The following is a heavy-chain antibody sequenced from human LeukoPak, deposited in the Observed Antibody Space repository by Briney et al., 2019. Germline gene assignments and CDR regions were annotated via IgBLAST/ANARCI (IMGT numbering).Heavy chain of an antibody. CDR1: GYTFTSYG. V-gene: IGHV1-18*01. CDR2: ISAYNGNT. Sequence: ASVKVSCKASGYTFTSYGIIWVRQAPGQGLEWMGWISAYNGNTNYAQKLQGRVTMTTDTSTSTAYMELRSLRSDDTAVYYCAREGPYCSGGSCYRHFQHWGQGTLVTVSS. J-gene: IGHJ1*01. D-gene: IGHD2-15*01. CDR3: AREGPYCSGGSCYRHFQH.